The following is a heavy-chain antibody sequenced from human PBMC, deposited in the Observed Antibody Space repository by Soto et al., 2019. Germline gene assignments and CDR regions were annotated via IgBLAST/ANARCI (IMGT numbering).Heavy chain of an antibody. CDR3: ARQRVIPATPTNWFDP. D-gene: IGHD2-15*01. V-gene: IGHV4-39*01. J-gene: IGHJ5*02. CDR1: SDSISSSTYY. CDR2: IYNRGNT. Sequence: PSETLSLTCTVPSDSISSSTYYWAWIRQPPGKELEWIGGIYNRGNTYYSPSLKSRVTLSVDTSKNQFSLKLSSVTAADTAVYYCARQRVIPATPTNWFDPWGQATLVTVSS.